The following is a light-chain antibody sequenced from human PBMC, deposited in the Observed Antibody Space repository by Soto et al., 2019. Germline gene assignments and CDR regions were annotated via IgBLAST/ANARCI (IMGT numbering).Light chain of an antibody. V-gene: IGLV2-14*01. CDR1: SSDIGGYEY. Sequence: QSALTQPASVSGSPGQSITISCTGTSSDIGGYEYVSWYQQHPGKAPRLMIYEVTYRPSGVSNRFSGSKSGSTASLTISGLQAEDEADYYCSSYTGSSTLYVFGTGTKLTVL. CDR3: SSYTGSSTLYV. J-gene: IGLJ1*01. CDR2: EVT.